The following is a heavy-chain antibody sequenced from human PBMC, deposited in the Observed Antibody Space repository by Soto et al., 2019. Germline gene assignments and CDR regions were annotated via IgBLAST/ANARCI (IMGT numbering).Heavy chain of an antibody. CDR3: ARAADGDYVNPMFYFDY. CDR2: IIPIFGTA. CDR1: GGTFSSYA. D-gene: IGHD4-17*01. Sequence: QVQLVQSGAEVKKPGSSVKVSCKASGGTFSSYAISWVRQAPGQGLEWMGGIIPIFGTANYAQKFQGRVTITAYESTSTAYMELSSLRYEDTAVYYCARAADGDYVNPMFYFDYWGQETLVTVSS. V-gene: IGHV1-69*01. J-gene: IGHJ4*02.